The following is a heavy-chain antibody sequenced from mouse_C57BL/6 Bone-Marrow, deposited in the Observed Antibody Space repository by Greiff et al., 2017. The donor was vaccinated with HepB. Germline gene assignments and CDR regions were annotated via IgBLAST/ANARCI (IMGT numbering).Heavy chain of an antibody. CDR3: ARYYGSSYGY. Sequence: VQLQQSGAELARPGASVKLSCKASGYTFTSYGISWVKQRTGQGLEWIGEIYPRSGNTYYNEKFKGKATLTADKSSSTAYMALRSLPSEDSAVYFCARYYGSSYGYWGQGTTLTVSS. D-gene: IGHD1-1*01. CDR2: IYPRSGNT. J-gene: IGHJ2*01. CDR1: GYTFTSYG. V-gene: IGHV1-81*01.